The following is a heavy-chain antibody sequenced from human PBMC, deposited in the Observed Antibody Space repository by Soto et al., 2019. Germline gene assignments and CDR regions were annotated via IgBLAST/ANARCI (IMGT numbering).Heavy chain of an antibody. CDR1: GFIFSHFG. CDR2: IRYDATYK. Sequence: QGQLVESGGGVVQPGRSLRLSCAASGFIFSHFGMNWVRQAPGKGLEWVGVIRYDATYKAYAESVKGRFTISRENSKNTASLQMDSLRVEDTAVYYCARFNGDDYSGAFDVWGQGTVVTVSS. D-gene: IGHD4-17*01. CDR3: ARFNGDDYSGAFDV. V-gene: IGHV3-33*01. J-gene: IGHJ3*01.